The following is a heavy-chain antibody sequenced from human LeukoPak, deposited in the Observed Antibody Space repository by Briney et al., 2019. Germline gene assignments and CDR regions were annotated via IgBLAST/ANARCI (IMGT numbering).Heavy chain of an antibody. Sequence: ASVKVSCKASGGTFSSYTISWVRQAPGQGLEWMGRIIPILGIANYAQKFQGRVTMTEDTSTDTAYMELSIQRSEDTAVYYCATDSQRWLAGYHFDYWDQGTLVTVSS. CDR3: ATDSQRWLAGYHFDY. CDR2: IIPILGIA. J-gene: IGHJ4*02. V-gene: IGHV1-69*02. D-gene: IGHD6-19*01. CDR1: GGTFSSYT.